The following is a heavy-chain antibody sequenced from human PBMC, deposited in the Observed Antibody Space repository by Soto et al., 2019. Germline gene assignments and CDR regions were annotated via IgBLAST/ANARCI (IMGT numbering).Heavy chain of an antibody. J-gene: IGHJ2*01. CDR3: FFQAEDGIRDVRSVSAFLLNRSSDL. D-gene: IGHD3-10*02. V-gene: IGHV3-23*01. CDR2: IRGSGGST. Sequence: PEKGLEWVSSIRGSGGSTYYVDSVKGRFTISRDNSKNTLFLPMNRLRAEDTAVYYFFFQAEDGIRDVRSVSAFLLNRSSDL.